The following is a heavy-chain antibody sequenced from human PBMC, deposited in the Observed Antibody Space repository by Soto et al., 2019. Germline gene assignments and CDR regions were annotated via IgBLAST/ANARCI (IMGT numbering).Heavy chain of an antibody. V-gene: IGHV4-34*01. J-gene: IGHJ4*02. CDR2: INHSGSP. CDR1: GGSFSGYY. Sequence: SETLSLTCAVYGGSFSGYYWSWIRQPPGKGLEWIGEINHSGSPNYNPSLKSRVTISVDTSKNQFSLKLSSVTAADTAVYYCARGEWSVSYDYWGQGTLVTVSS. D-gene: IGHD1-26*01. CDR3: ARGEWSVSYDY.